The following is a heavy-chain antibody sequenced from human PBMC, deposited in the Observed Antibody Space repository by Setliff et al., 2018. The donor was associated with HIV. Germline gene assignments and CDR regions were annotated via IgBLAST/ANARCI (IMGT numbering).Heavy chain of an antibody. Sequence: PSETLSLTCAVSGYSISIGYYWGWIRQPPGKGLEWIGNIYHSGSTYYNPSLKSRVTISVDTSKNRFSLKLSSVTAADTAVYYCARLPVRRDCSYGMDVWGQGTTVTVSS. CDR1: GYSISIGYY. CDR2: IYHSGST. CDR3: ARLPVRRDCSYGMDV. V-gene: IGHV4-38-2*01. J-gene: IGHJ6*02.